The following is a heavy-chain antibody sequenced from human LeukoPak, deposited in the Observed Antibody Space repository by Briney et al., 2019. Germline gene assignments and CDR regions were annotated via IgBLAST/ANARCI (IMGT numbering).Heavy chain of an antibody. D-gene: IGHD6-19*01. CDR1: GGSISSRDYY. CDR2: IFYGGNT. Sequence: SETLSLTCTVSGGSISSRDYYWGWIRQPPGKGLEWIGGIFYGGNTYYNPSLKCRLTISVDTSRNQFSLKLSSVTAADTAVYYCARIAEERDSSGWHYYYYYMDVWGKGTTVTVSS. CDR3: ARIAEERDSSGWHYYYYYMDV. J-gene: IGHJ6*03. V-gene: IGHV4-39*07.